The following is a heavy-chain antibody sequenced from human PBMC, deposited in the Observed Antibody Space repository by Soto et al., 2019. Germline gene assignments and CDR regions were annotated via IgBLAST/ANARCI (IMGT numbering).Heavy chain of an antibody. CDR3: ARGGGYDSFGF. Sequence: GGSLRLSCAASGFTFSSYGVHWVRQAPGKGLEWVAVISYDGSNKYYADSVKGRFTISRDNSRNQFSLSLSSMTAADKAVYYCARGGGYDSFGFWGQGIQVTVSS. V-gene: IGHV3-30*03. CDR2: ISYDGSNK. J-gene: IGHJ4*02. CDR1: GFTFSSYG. D-gene: IGHD3-3*01.